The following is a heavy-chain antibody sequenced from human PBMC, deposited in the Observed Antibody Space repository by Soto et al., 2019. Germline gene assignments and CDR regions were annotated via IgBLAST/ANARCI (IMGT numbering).Heavy chain of an antibody. CDR1: GFSVMSYW. CDR2: IKDDGSEI. D-gene: IGHD1-26*01. CDR3: AKDRGLAESGRWSHYFYGMDV. Sequence: HPGGSLRLSCAVSGFSVMSYWMSWVRQAPGKGLEWVASIKDDGSEIYYLQSVRGRFTISRDNSKNTLFLEMNSLRSEDTAVYYCAKDRGLAESGRWSHYFYGMDVWGQGTTVTVSS. J-gene: IGHJ6*02. V-gene: IGHV3-7*01.